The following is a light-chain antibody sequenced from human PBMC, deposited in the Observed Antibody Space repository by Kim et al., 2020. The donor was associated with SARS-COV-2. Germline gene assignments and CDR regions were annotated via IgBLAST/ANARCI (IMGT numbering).Light chain of an antibody. Sequence: SVKITCTLSGGHSSYAIAWHQQQPEKGPRYLMKLNTDGSHSKGDGIPDRFSGSSSGAERYLTISSLQSEDEADYYCQTWGTGIVVFGGGTQLTVL. CDR1: GGHSSYA. CDR3: QTWGTGIVV. CDR2: LNTDGSH. J-gene: IGLJ2*01. V-gene: IGLV4-69*01.